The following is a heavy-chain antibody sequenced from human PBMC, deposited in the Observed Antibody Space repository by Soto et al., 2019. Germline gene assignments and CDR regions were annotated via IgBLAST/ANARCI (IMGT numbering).Heavy chain of an antibody. J-gene: IGHJ3*02. V-gene: IGHV3-48*02. CDR3: GGDSSGYYYPDVFDI. Sequence: GGSLRLSCAASGFTFSSYSMNWVRQAPGKGLEWVSYISSSSSTIYYADSVKGRFTISRDNAKNSLYLQMNSLRDEGTAVYYCGGDSSGYYYPDVFDIWGQGTMVTVSS. D-gene: IGHD3-22*01. CDR1: GFTFSSYS. CDR2: ISSSSSTI.